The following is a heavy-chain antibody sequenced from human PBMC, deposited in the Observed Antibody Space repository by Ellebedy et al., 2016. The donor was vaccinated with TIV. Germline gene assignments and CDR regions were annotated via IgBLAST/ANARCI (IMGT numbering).Heavy chain of an antibody. CDR3: ARESSGWLLSYYFDY. CDR1: GFTFSSYW. V-gene: IGHV3-7*01. D-gene: IGHD6-19*01. CDR2: IKQDGSEK. Sequence: GESLKISXAASGFTFSSYWMSWVRQAPGKGLEWVANIKQDGSEKYYVDSVKGRFTISRDNAKNSLYLQMNSLRAEDTAVYYCARESSGWLLSYYFDYWGQGTLVTVSS. J-gene: IGHJ4*02.